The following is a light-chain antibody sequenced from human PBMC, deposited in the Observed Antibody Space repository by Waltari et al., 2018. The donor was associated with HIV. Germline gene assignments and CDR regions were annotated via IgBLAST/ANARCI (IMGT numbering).Light chain of an antibody. V-gene: IGLV2-23*02. CDR1: NIDVGNYNL. CDR2: DVS. CDR3: RTYVSDSGTWK. J-gene: IGLJ3*02. Sequence: QSALTQPASVSGNLGQSVTITCTGTNIDVGNYNLVSWYQQFPGKAPKLIIYDVSKRPCGVSGRFSGSKSCYWASLTISGLLTEDESYYYCRTYVSDSGTWKFGGGTYLTV.